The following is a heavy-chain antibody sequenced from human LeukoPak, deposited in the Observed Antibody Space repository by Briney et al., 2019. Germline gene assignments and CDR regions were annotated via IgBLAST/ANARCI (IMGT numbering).Heavy chain of an antibody. CDR2: INSDGSST. CDR1: GFTFSSYW. V-gene: IGHV3-74*01. CDR3: ARDLSGSYPHFDY. J-gene: IGHJ4*02. Sequence: PGGSLRLSCAASGFTFSSYWMHWVRQAPGKGLVWVSRINSDGSSTNYADSVKGRFTISRDNAKDTLYLQMNGLRAEDTAVYYCARDLSGSYPHFDYWGQGTLVTVSS. D-gene: IGHD1-26*01.